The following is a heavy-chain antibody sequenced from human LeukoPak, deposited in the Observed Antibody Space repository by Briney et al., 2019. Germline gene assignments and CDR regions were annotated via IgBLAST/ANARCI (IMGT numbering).Heavy chain of an antibody. D-gene: IGHD3-3*01. CDR1: GFTFTGFF. J-gene: IGHJ6*03. Sequence: GGSLRLSCAASGFTFTGFFMSWLRQAPGKGLEWVAFIRYDGSNKYYADSVKGRFTISRDNSKNTLYLQMNSLRAEDTAVYYCAKELWSGWVYYYYMDVWGKGTTVTVSS. V-gene: IGHV3-30*02. CDR2: IRYDGSNK. CDR3: AKELWSGWVYYYYMDV.